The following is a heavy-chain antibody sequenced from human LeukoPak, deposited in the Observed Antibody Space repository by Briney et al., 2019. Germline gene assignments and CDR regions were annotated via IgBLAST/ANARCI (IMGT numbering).Heavy chain of an antibody. CDR1: GFTFSSYG. D-gene: IGHD5-18*01. Sequence: PGGSLRLSCAASGFTFSSYGMHWVRQAPGKGLEWVAVIWYDGSNKYYADSVKGRFTISRDNSKNTLYLQMNSLRAEDTAVYYCARADRYGHFDYWGQGTLVTVSS. CDR2: IWYDGSNK. CDR3: ARADRYGHFDY. V-gene: IGHV3-33*01. J-gene: IGHJ4*02.